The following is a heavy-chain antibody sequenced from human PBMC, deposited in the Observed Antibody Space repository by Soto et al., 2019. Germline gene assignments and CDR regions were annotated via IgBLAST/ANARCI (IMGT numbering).Heavy chain of an antibody. J-gene: IGHJ3*02. CDR2: ISAYNGNT. CDR1: GYTFTNHG. Sequence: GASVKVSCKASGYTFTNHGLSWVRQAPGQGLEWMGWISAYNGNTNYAQKLQGRVTMTTDTSTSTAYMELRSLGSDDTAVYYCARGARDIVVVVAEDDAFDIWGQGTMVTVSS. CDR3: ARGARDIVVVVAEDDAFDI. D-gene: IGHD2-15*01. V-gene: IGHV1-18*04.